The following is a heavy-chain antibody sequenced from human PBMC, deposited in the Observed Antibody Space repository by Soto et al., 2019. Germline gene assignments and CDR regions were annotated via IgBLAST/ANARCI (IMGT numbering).Heavy chain of an antibody. CDR3: AREGPMLRGVMQEDF. CDR2: ISSSGSDT. Sequence: QVQLVESGGNLVKPGASLRLSCAASGFTFSDYYMSWIRQAPGRGLEWVSYISSSGSDTYYADSVKGRFTISRDNAKRSLYLQMNSLRVEDTAVYYCAREGPMLRGVMQEDFWGQGTLVTVSS. D-gene: IGHD3-10*01. J-gene: IGHJ4*02. CDR1: GFTFSDYY. V-gene: IGHV3-11*05.